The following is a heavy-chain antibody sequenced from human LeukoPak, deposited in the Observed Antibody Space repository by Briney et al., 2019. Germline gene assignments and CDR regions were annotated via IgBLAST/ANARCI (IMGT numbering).Heavy chain of an antibody. D-gene: IGHD4-23*01. CDR2: ISSRTSDT. V-gene: IGHV3-11*06. CDR3: ARSGGNLDC. J-gene: IGHJ4*02. Sequence: PGGSLRLSCAASGFTFSDYYMSWIRQAPGKGLEWVSYISSRTSDTNYVDSVKGRFTISRDNAKDSLYLQMNSLRAEDTAVYYCARSGGNLDCWGQGSLVTVSS. CDR1: GFTFSDYY.